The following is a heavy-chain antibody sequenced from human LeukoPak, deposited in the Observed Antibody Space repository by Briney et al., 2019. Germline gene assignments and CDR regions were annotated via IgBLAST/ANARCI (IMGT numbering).Heavy chain of an antibody. CDR2: ISGSGGNT. CDR3: AKDFSLGSHNWFDP. Sequence: PGGSLRLSCAASGFTFSSSAMSWARQAPGKGLEWVSAISGSGGNTYYADSVKGRFTISRDNSKNTLYLQMNSLRAEDTALYYCAKDFSLGSHNWFDPWGQGTLVTVSS. J-gene: IGHJ5*02. V-gene: IGHV3-23*01. CDR1: GFTFSSSA. D-gene: IGHD3-10*01.